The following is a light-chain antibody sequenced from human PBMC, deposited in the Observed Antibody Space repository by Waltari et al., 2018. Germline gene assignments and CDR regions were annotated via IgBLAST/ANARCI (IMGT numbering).Light chain of an antibody. CDR2: GTS. J-gene: IGKJ4*01. V-gene: IGKV3-15*01. Sequence: EIVMTQSPATLSVPPGERATLSCRASQSVSTNLAWYQQHPGQAPRLLIHGTSTRATGIPARFSGSGSGTEFTLTISSLQSEDFAVYYCQQYNNWPLTFGGGTKVEIK. CDR3: QQYNNWPLT. CDR1: QSVSTN.